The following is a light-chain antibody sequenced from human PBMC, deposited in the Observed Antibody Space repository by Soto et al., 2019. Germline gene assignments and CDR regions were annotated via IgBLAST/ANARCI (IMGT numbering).Light chain of an antibody. CDR3: AAWDDSMNGPV. CDR2: DNS. J-gene: IGLJ2*01. V-gene: IGLV1-44*01. Sequence: QSVLTQPPSTSGTPGQRVTISCSGSSSNIGSKTVNWYQQLPGTAHQLLIYDNSHRPSGVPDRFSGSKSGTSASLAISGLQSEDEADYYCAAWDDSMNGPVFGGGTKVTVL. CDR1: SSNIGSKT.